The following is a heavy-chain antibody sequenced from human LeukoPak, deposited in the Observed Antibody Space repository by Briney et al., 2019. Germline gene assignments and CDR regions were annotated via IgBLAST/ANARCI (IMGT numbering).Heavy chain of an antibody. D-gene: IGHD3-10*02. CDR1: GFTFSTYA. Sequence: EGSLRLSCAASGFTFSTYAMHWVRQAPGKELEWVAVISYDGSNKYYADSVKGRFTISRDNSKNTLYLQMNSLRAEDTAVYYCAELGITMIGGVWGKGTTVTISS. V-gene: IGHV3-30*04. CDR3: AELGITMIGGV. CDR2: ISYDGSNK. J-gene: IGHJ6*04.